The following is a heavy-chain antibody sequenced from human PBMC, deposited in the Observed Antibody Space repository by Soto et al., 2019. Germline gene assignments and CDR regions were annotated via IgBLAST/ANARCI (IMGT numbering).Heavy chain of an antibody. CDR2: IYYDGSKK. CDR1: GFPFSTYG. D-gene: IGHD1-26*01. Sequence: QVQLVESGGGVVQPGRSLRLSCAASGFPFSTYGMHWVRQAPGKGLEWVAVIYYDGSKKYYSDSVKGRFTISIDNSNNTLVMQMSNLRAEDTAVYYCARDLGFGGNYLDYWGQGTLVNVFS. V-gene: IGHV3-33*01. J-gene: IGHJ4*02. CDR3: ARDLGFGGNYLDY.